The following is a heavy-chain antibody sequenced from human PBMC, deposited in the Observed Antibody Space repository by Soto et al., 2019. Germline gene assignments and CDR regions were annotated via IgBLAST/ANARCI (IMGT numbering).Heavy chain of an antibody. J-gene: IGHJ4*02. V-gene: IGHV4-59*01. D-gene: IGHD3-10*01. Sequence: PSETLSLTCTVSGCSISSYYWSWIRQPPGKGLEWIGYIYYSGSTNYNPSLKSRVTISVDTSKNQFSLKLSSVTAADTAVYYCARDSGSGYDYWGQGTLVTVSS. CDR2: IYYSGST. CDR1: GCSISSYY. CDR3: ARDSGSGYDY.